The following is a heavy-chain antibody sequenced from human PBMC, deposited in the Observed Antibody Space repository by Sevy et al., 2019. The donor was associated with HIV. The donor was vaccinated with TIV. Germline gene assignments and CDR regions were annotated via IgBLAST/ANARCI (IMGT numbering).Heavy chain of an antibody. J-gene: IGHJ3*02. CDR2: IYYSGST. V-gene: IGHV4-31*03. CDR1: GGSISSGGYY. CDR3: AREADPVAATSTAFDI. D-gene: IGHD2-15*01. Sequence: SETLSLTCTVSGGSISSGGYYWSWIRQHPGKGLEWIGYIYYSGSTDSNPSLKSRVTISVDTSKNLFSLKLSSVTAADTAVYYCAREADPVAATSTAFDIWGQGTMVTVSS.